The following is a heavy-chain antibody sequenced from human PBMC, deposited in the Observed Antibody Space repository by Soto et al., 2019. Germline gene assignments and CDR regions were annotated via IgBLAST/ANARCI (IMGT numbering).Heavy chain of an antibody. CDR1: GFTFSSYA. CDR2: IRGSGGST. Sequence: EVQLLESGGGLVQPGGSLRLSCAASGFTFSSYAMSWVRQAPGKGLEWVSAIRGSGGSTYYADSVKGRFTISRDNSENTLYLQMNSLRAEYTAVYYCATGQGIFGVVTHLVGVRDTSCRGQGTLVTVSS. CDR3: ATGQGIFGVVTHLVGVRDTSC. J-gene: IGHJ4*02. D-gene: IGHD3-3*01. V-gene: IGHV3-23*01.